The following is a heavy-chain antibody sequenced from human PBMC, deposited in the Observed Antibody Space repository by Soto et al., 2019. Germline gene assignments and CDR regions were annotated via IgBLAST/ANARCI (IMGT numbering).Heavy chain of an antibody. Sequence: SVKVSCKASGGTFSSYAISWVRQAPGQGLEWMGGNIPIFGTANYAQKFQGRVTITADESTSTAYMELSSLRSEDTAVYYCARAGRSGYDLGYYYGMDVWGQGATVTVSS. CDR3: ARAGRSGYDLGYYYGMDV. J-gene: IGHJ6*02. D-gene: IGHD5-12*01. CDR1: GGTFSSYA. V-gene: IGHV1-69*13. CDR2: NIPIFGTA.